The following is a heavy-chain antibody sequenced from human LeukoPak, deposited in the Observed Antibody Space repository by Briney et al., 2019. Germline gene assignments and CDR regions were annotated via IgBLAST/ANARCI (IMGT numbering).Heavy chain of an antibody. D-gene: IGHD3-22*01. Sequence: GASVKVSCKASGYTFTGYYMHWVRQAPGQGLEWMGWINPNSGGTNYAQKFQGRVTMTRDTSISTAYMELSRLRSDDTAVYYCARAPYYYDSSGYYFEVYYFDYWGQGTLVTVFS. CDR3: ARAPYYYDSSGYYFEVYYFDY. J-gene: IGHJ4*02. CDR2: INPNSGGT. CDR1: GYTFTGYY. V-gene: IGHV1-2*02.